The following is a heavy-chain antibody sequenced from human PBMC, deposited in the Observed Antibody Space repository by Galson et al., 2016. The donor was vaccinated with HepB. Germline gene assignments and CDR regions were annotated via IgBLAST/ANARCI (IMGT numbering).Heavy chain of an antibody. J-gene: IGHJ4*02. CDR1: GFTFSTYT. V-gene: IGHV3-7*03. D-gene: IGHD2-15*01. CDR3: AKDHDRGWSYDY. Sequence: SLRLSCAASGFTFSTYTMNWVRQAPGKGLEWVANIKLDGSERYYVDSVGGRFTISRDNAKNSLYLEMNSLRVEDTAVYYCAKDHDRGWSYDYWGQGILVTVSS. CDR2: IKLDGSER.